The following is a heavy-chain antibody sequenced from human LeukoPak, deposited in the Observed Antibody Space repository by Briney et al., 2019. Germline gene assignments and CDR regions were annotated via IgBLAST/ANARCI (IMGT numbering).Heavy chain of an antibody. J-gene: IGHJ4*02. CDR2: INHSGST. V-gene: IGHV4-34*01. D-gene: IGHD6-19*01. CDR3: ARARGAVGIDY. Sequence: SETLSLTCAVYGGSFSGYYWSWIRQPPGKGLEWIGEINHSGSTNYNPSLKSRVTISVDTSKNQFSLKLTSVTPADTAVYYCARARGAVGIDYWGQGTLVIVSS. CDR1: GGSFSGYY.